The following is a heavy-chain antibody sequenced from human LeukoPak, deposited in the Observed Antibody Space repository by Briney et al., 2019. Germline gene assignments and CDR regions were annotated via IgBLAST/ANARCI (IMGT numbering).Heavy chain of an antibody. CDR3: AREGGSSMIEGIRLGAFVI. CDR1: GFTVSSSY. J-gene: IGHJ3*02. V-gene: IGHV3-53*01. D-gene: IGHD3-22*01. Sequence: GGSLRLSCAASGFTVSSSYMNWVRQAPGKGLEWVSVIYSDGSTYYADSVKGRFTISRDNSKNTVYLQMNSLRAGDTAVYYCAREGGSSMIEGIRLGAFVISGEGTMVTVSS. CDR2: IYSDGST.